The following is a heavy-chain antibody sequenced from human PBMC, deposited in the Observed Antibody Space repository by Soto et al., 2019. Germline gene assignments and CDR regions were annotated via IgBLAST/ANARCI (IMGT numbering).Heavy chain of an antibody. Sequence: GASVKVSCKASGYTFTSYGISWVRQAPGQGLEWMGWISAYNGNTNYAQKLQGRVTMTTDTSTSTAYMELRSLRSDDTAVYYCARDRIDVVVVAATLKDDAFDIWGQGTMVTVSS. V-gene: IGHV1-18*01. J-gene: IGHJ3*02. CDR2: ISAYNGNT. CDR3: ARDRIDVVVVAATLKDDAFDI. D-gene: IGHD2-15*01. CDR1: GYTFTSYG.